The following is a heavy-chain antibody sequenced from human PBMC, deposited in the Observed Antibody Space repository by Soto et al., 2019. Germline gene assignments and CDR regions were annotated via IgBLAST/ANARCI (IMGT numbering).Heavy chain of an antibody. J-gene: IGHJ5*02. Sequence: QVQLQESGPGLVEPSQTLSLICTVSGASIISDGYYWTWIRQHPGKGLEWLGYIHYSGGATYSPSYNPYIKSRIAISVDTSKRLFYLKLTCVRAAEKAVYYCARVTTYYKDSIDYQPFNPWGQGTLVTVAS. CDR1: GASIISDGYY. D-gene: IGHD2-21*01. CDR2: IHYSGGATYSP. CDR3: ARVTTYYKDSIDYQPFNP. V-gene: IGHV4-31*03.